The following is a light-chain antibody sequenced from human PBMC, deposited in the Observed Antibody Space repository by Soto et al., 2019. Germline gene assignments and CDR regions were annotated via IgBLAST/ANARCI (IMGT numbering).Light chain of an antibody. Sequence: QSVLTQPASVSGSPGQSITISCTGTSSDVGSYNLVSWYQQHPGKAPKLMIYEGSKRPSGVSNRFSGSKSGNTASLTISGLQAGDEAEYYCCSYAGSSTYDFGTGTKVTVL. J-gene: IGLJ1*01. V-gene: IGLV2-23*01. CDR2: EGS. CDR3: CSYAGSSTYD. CDR1: SSDVGSYNL.